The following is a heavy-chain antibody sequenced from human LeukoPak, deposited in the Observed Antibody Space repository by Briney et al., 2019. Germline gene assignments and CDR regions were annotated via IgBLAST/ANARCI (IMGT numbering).Heavy chain of an antibody. Sequence: SETLSLTCTVSGGSISSSSYYWGWIRQPPGKGLEWIGSIYYSGSTHYNPSLKSRVTISVDTSKNQFSLKLSSVTAADTAVYYCARARPRITMVRGVLHLDYWGQGTLVTVSS. J-gene: IGHJ4*02. V-gene: IGHV4-39*07. CDR1: GGSISSSSYY. CDR3: ARARPRITMVRGVLHLDY. D-gene: IGHD3-10*01. CDR2: IYYSGST.